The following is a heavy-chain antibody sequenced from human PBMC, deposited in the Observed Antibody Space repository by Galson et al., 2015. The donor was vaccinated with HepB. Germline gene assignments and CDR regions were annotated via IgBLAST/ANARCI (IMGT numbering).Heavy chain of an antibody. Sequence: SLRLSCAASGFTFNTYSMNWVRQPPGKGLEWVAHIGGRNGTTNYADSVKGRLNIPRNHVKNVLYLQMNSLRAEDTAVYYCARDSQVGATTQKWDHYYYGMDVWGQGTTVTVSS. CDR2: IGGRNGTT. CDR1: GFTFNTYS. CDR3: ARDSQVGATTQKWDHYYYGMDV. V-gene: IGHV3-48*04. J-gene: IGHJ6*02. D-gene: IGHD1-26*01.